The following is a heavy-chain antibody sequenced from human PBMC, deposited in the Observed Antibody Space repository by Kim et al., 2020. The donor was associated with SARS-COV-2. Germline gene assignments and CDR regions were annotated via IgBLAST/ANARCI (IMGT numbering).Heavy chain of an antibody. CDR3: ARESNGGAGVGFDY. V-gene: IGHV1-69*01. Sequence: ATKFQGRVTITADESTSTAYMELSSLRSEDTAVYYCARESNGGAGVGFDYWGQGTLVTVSS. D-gene: IGHD1-26*01. J-gene: IGHJ4*02.